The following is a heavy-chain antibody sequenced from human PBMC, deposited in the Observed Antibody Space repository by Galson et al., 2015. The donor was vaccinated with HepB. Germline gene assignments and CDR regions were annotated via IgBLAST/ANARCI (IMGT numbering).Heavy chain of an antibody. D-gene: IGHD2-8*01. Sequence: SLRLSCAASGFTFSNYAMHWVRQAPGKGLGWVAVISYDGSYEYHADSVKGRFTISRDNSKNTLYLQMSSLRADDTAVYYCVRDGIVLMAYDKLQYWGQGTLVTVSS. J-gene: IGHJ4*02. CDR1: GFTFSNYA. V-gene: IGHV3-30*04. CDR2: ISYDGSYE. CDR3: VRDGIVLMAYDKLQY.